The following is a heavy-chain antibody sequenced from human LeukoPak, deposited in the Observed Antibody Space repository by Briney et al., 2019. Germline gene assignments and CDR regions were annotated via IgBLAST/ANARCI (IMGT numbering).Heavy chain of an antibody. CDR2: INYDGSG. CDR1: GDSINSAY. J-gene: IGHJ5*02. CDR3: ARRKGSGPNKAWFDP. D-gene: IGHD6-19*01. V-gene: IGHV4-59*08. Sequence: SETLSLTCTVSGDSINSAYWSWMRQPPGKGLEWIGYINYDGSGSYNPSLKSRVTMSVDTSTNQFSLKLSSVTAADTALYYCARRKGSGPNKAWFDPWGQGILVTVSS.